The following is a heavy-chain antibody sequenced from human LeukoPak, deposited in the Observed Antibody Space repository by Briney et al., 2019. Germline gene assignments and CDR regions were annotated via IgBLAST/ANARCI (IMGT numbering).Heavy chain of an antibody. D-gene: IGHD5-24*01. CDR2: INHSEST. J-gene: IGHJ4*02. CDR1: GGSFSGYY. V-gene: IGHV4-34*01. Sequence: SETLSLTCAVYGGSFSGYYWSWIRQPPGKGLEWIGEINHSESTNYNPSLKSRVTISVDTSKNQFSLKLSSVTAADTAVYYCARGRVVYGYNKDYPYYFDYWGQGTLVTVSS. CDR3: ARGRVVYGYNKDYPYYFDY.